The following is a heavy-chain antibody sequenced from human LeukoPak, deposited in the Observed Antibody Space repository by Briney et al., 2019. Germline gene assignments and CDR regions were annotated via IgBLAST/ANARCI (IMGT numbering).Heavy chain of an antibody. CDR2: INHSGGT. Sequence: SETLSLTCAVYGGSFSGYYWSWIRQPPGKGLEWIGEINHSGGTNYNPSLKSRVTISVDTSKNQFSLKLSSVTAADTAVYYCASGRGYSYGYYYYYYMDVWGKGTTVTVSS. D-gene: IGHD5-18*01. J-gene: IGHJ6*03. CDR3: ASGRGYSYGYYYYYYMDV. CDR1: GGSFSGYY. V-gene: IGHV4-34*01.